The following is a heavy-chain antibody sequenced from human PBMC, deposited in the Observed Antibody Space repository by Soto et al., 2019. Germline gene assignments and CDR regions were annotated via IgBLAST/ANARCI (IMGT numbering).Heavy chain of an antibody. CDR1: GDSITNSRW. CDR2: ILHSGET. D-gene: IGHD6-19*01. V-gene: IGHV4-4*02. J-gene: IGHJ4*02. CDR3: AYSTGWYRHDV. Sequence: QVQLQESGPGLVKPSGTLSLTCAVSGDSITNSRWWTWVRQPPGKGLEWIGDILHSGETNYNPSLKSRVFISVDKSQNQFSLRVSSVTAADTAVCYCAYSTGWYRHDVWGQGTMVTVSP.